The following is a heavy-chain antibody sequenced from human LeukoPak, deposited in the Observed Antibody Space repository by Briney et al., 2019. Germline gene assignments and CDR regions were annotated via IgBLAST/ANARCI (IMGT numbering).Heavy chain of an antibody. CDR2: ISGSTGGT. Sequence: ASVKVSCKASGGTFSSYAISWVRQAPGEGPEWMGWISGSTGGTNYAQKFQGRVTMTADTSSSTAYMELRSLRLDDMAVYYCARDENYGIFFNVDYWGQGTLVTVSS. CDR3: ARDENYGIFFNVDY. CDR1: GGTFSSYA. D-gene: IGHD4-17*01. J-gene: IGHJ4*02. V-gene: IGHV1-18*03.